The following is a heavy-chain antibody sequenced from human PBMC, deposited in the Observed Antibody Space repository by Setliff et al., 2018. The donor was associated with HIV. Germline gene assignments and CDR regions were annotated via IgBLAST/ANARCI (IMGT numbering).Heavy chain of an antibody. CDR3: AKEDQRVTSVDY. V-gene: IGHV3-30*02. J-gene: IGHJ4*02. Sequence: HPGGSLRLSCAASGFTFSTYAMSWVRQAPGKGLEWVAFIRLDGSDKFYADSVKGRFTISRDNSKNTLFLQMNSLRSEDTAVYYCAKEDQRVTSVDYWGQGTPVTVSS. CDR2: IRLDGSDK. CDR1: GFTFSTYA. D-gene: IGHD2-2*01.